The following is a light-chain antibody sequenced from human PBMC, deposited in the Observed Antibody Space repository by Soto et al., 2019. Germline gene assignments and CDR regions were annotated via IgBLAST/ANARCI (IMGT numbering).Light chain of an antibody. CDR2: EGT. Sequence: QSVLTQPASVSGSPGQAITISCTRSSTDFENYNLVSWYQHCPDKAPKLIIYEGTKRPSEISDRFSGSESDTTASLIFAVLHPADSADYYCPSYAGASARLAFGGGTKLPVL. CDR1: STDFENYNL. V-gene: IGLV2-23*01. J-gene: IGLJ2*01. CDR3: PSYAGASARLA.